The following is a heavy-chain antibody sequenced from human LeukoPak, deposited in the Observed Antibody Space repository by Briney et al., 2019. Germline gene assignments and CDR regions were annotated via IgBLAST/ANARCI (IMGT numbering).Heavy chain of an antibody. J-gene: IGHJ4*02. V-gene: IGHV4-39*01. Sequence: SETLSLTCTVSGDSISSSYYYWGWIRQPPGKGPEYIGSVYYSGSSNSNPSLKSRVTISLDTSKNQFSLKLSPVTAADTAVYYCARRWVVSYGSGSHFDYWGQGTLVTVSS. D-gene: IGHD3-10*01. CDR2: VYYSGSS. CDR3: ARRWVVSYGSGSHFDY. CDR1: GDSISSSYYY.